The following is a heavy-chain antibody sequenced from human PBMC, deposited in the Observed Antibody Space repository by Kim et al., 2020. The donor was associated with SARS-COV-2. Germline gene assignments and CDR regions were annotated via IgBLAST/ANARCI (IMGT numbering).Heavy chain of an antibody. D-gene: IGHD1-26*01. Sequence: LKSRVTISVDTSKNQFSLKLSSVTAADTAVYYCARERRIVGAKVSNYFDYWGQGTLVTVSS. V-gene: IGHV4-31*02. CDR3: ARERRIVGAKVSNYFDY. J-gene: IGHJ4*02.